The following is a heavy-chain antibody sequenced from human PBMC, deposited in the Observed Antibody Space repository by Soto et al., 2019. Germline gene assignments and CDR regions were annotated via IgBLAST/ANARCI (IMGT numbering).Heavy chain of an antibody. V-gene: IGHV6-1*01. Sequence: QSQTLSLTCAISGDSVSSNSAAWNWIRQSPSRGLEWLGRTYYRSKWYNDYAVSVKSRITINPDTSKNQFSLQLNSVTPEDTSVYYCSRDEMDQVGATCYYDDMDVWGKGTMVTVSS. CDR3: SRDEMDQVGATCYYDDMDV. D-gene: IGHD1-26*01. CDR1: GDSVSSNSAA. J-gene: IGHJ6*03. CDR2: TYYRSKWYN.